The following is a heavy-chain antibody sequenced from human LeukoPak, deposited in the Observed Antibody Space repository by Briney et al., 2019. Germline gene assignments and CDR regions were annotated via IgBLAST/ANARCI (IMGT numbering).Heavy chain of an antibody. D-gene: IGHD1-26*01. Sequence: GASVKDSCKTSGYTSISHDINWVRQATGQGLEWMGWMDPNSGNTGYAQRFQGRVTLTRSTSLSEAYMELTSLKFEDTAVYYCARVQGSDTSGSFDHWGQGTLVTVSS. V-gene: IGHV1-8*01. CDR1: GYTSISHD. CDR2: MDPNSGNT. CDR3: ARVQGSDTSGSFDH. J-gene: IGHJ4*02.